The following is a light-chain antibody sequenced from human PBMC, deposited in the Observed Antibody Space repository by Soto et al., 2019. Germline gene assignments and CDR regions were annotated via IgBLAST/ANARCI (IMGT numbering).Light chain of an antibody. J-gene: IGKJ1*01. CDR1: QSVSSN. V-gene: IGKV3-15*01. CDR3: QQYNNWPTT. Sequence: EIVMTQSPATLSVSPGERATLSCRASQSVSSNLAWYQQKPGQAPRLLIYGASTRATGIPARFSGSGSGTEFTLTISSLQSEDSAVYYCQQYNNWPTTFAQGTKVDIK. CDR2: GAS.